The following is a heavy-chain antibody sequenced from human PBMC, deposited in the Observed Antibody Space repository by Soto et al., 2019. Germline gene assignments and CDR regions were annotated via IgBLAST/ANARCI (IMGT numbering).Heavy chain of an antibody. V-gene: IGHV2-5*02. CDR3: AHNEDPSSRYVEH. CDR2: IYWDGTK. D-gene: IGHD2-2*01. CDR1: GFSLSTSGVN. Sequence: QITLKESGPTLVKPTQTLTLTCTFSGFSLSTSGVNVGWIRQPPGKALEWLALIYWDGTKSRRPSLLSRLTIPKDTATNQGVLTMTNIDPVDTATYFCAHNEDPSSRYVEHWGQGILVTVSS. J-gene: IGHJ4*02.